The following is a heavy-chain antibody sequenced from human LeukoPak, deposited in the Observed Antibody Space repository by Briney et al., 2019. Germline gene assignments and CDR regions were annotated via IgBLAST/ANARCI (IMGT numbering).Heavy chain of an antibody. CDR3: ARHGPTVIFFGYFEY. J-gene: IGHJ4*02. D-gene: IGHD4-17*01. CDR2: ISYDGSNK. V-gene: IGHV3-30*03. CDR1: GVTFSKYV. Sequence: GRSLRLSCAASGVTFSKYVMHCVRQAPGKGLEWVATISYDGSNKYYADSVKGRFTISRDNSKSTLYLQMSSLKGEDTAVYYCARHGPTVIFFGYFEYWGLGTLVTVSS.